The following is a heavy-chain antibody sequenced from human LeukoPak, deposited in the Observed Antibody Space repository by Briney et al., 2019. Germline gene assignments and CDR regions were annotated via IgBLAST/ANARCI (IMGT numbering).Heavy chain of an antibody. V-gene: IGHV3-23*01. CDR1: GFTFTIYA. CDR2: IYGSGQTT. Sequence: GGSLRLSCAASGFTFTIYAMTWVRQAPGKGLEWVSGIYGSGQTTYYADSVKGRFTISRDNSKNTLYLQMSSLRLGDTAVYYCAKVSKQWLDGYLDFWGQGALVTVSS. CDR3: AKVSKQWLDGYLDF. J-gene: IGHJ4*02. D-gene: IGHD6-19*01.